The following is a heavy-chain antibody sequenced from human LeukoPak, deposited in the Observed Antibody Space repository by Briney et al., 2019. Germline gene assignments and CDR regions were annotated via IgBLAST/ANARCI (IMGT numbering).Heavy chain of an antibody. V-gene: IGHV4-31*02. CDR2: ISYRGCT. CDR3: ARISQSSGGFYY. Sequence: PSETLSLTCTVSGGSISNSGGFYWSWIRQHPGGGLEWIGFISYRGCTYYNPSLKSRVSMSVDTSRRQFSLRLTSVTDEDTAVYYCARISQSSGGFYYWGQGTLVTVSS. D-gene: IGHD2-15*01. J-gene: IGHJ4*02. CDR1: GGSISNSGGFY.